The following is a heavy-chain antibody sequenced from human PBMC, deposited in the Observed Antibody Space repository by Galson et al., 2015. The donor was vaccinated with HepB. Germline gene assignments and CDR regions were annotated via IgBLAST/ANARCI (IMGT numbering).Heavy chain of an antibody. D-gene: IGHD2/OR15-2a*01. Sequence: SLRLSCAASGFTFSSYAMSWVRQAPGKGLEWVANIKQDGSEKYYVDSVKGRFTISRDNAKNSLCLQMNSLRAEDTAVYYCASRFDVPFPFDLWGRGTLVTVSS. V-gene: IGHV3-7*03. CDR2: IKQDGSEK. CDR1: GFTFSSYA. J-gene: IGHJ2*01. CDR3: ASRFDVPFPFDL.